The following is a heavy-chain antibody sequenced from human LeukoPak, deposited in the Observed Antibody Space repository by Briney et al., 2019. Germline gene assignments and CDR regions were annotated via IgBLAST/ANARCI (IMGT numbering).Heavy chain of an antibody. Sequence: GGSLRLSCAASGFTFSSYAMSWVRQAPGKGLEWVSAISGSGGSTYYADSVKGRFTISRDNSKNTLYLQMNSLRAEDTAVYYCAKNSPPSLWFGELFVDYWGQGSLVTVSS. J-gene: IGHJ4*02. CDR1: GFTFSSYA. D-gene: IGHD3-10*01. CDR2: ISGSGGST. CDR3: AKNSPPSLWFGELFVDY. V-gene: IGHV3-23*01.